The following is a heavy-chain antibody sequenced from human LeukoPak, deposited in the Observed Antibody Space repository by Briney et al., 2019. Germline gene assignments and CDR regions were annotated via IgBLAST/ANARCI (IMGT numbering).Heavy chain of an antibody. CDR1: GGSISSSSYY. J-gene: IGHJ4*02. CDR2: IYYSGST. CDR3: ARRSSSWYSKIDS. D-gene: IGHD6-13*01. V-gene: IGHV4-39*01. Sequence: PSETLSLTCTVSGGSISSSSYYWGWIRQPPGKGLGWIGNIYYSGSTYYNPSLKSRVTISEDTSKNQFSLKLSSVTAADTAVYYCARRSSSWYSKIDSWGQGTLVTVSS.